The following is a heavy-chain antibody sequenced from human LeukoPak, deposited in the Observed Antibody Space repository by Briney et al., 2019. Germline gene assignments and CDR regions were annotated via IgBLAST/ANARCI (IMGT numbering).Heavy chain of an antibody. CDR3: VKDLGNCGGDCYSGDY. V-gene: IGHV3-30*18. J-gene: IGHJ4*02. CDR1: GFTFSSYG. Sequence: PGGSLRLSCAASGFTFSSYGMHWVRRAPGKGLEWVAVISYDGSNKYYADSVKGRFTISRDNSKNTLYLQMNSLRAEDTAVYYCVKDLGNCGGDCYSGDYWGQGTLVTVSS. D-gene: IGHD2-21*02. CDR2: ISYDGSNK.